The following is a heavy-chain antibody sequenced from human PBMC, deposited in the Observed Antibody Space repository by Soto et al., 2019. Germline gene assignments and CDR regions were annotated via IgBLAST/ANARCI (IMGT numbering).Heavy chain of an antibody. CDR3: ARKGQWLNYFDY. J-gene: IGHJ4*02. CDR2: IIPIFGTA. Sequence: QVQLVQSGAEVKKPGSSVKVSCKASGGTFSSYAISWVRQAPGQGLEWMGGIIPIFGTANYAQKFQGRVTTTADESTGTAYMELSSPRSEDTAEYFCARKGQWLNYFDYWGQGTLVTVSS. CDR1: GGTFSSYA. D-gene: IGHD6-19*01. V-gene: IGHV1-69*01.